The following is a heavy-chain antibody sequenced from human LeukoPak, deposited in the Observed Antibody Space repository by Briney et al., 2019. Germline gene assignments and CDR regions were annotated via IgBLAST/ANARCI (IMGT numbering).Heavy chain of an antibody. CDR1: GYTFTICG. V-gene: IGHV1-18*01. CDR2: VSTHKAEI. Sequence: ASVKVSCKASGYTFTICGVSWVRQAPGQGLEWMGYVSTHKAEIHYAQKFQGRVTMTTDTSTTTAYMELTSLKPDDTAVYYCARDYCGSGNYYTDFFDPWGQGTLVAVSS. CDR3: ARDYCGSGNYYTDFFDP. D-gene: IGHD3-10*01. J-gene: IGHJ5*02.